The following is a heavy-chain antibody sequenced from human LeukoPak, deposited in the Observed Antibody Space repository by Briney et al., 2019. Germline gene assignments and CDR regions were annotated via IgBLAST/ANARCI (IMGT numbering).Heavy chain of an antibody. CDR3: AAFNYYDSSGYYYLTHAAEYFQH. V-gene: IGHV4-59*08. Sequence: SETLSLTCTVTGGSISSYYWSWIRQPPGKGLEWIGYIYYSGSTNYNPSLKSRVTISVDTSKNQFSLKLSSVTAADTAVYYCAAFNYYDSSGYYYLTHAAEYFQHWGQGTLVTVSS. D-gene: IGHD3-22*01. CDR1: GGSISSYY. CDR2: IYYSGST. J-gene: IGHJ1*01.